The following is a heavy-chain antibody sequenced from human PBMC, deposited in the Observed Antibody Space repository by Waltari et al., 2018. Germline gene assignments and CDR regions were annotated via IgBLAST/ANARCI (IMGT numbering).Heavy chain of an antibody. CDR1: GFTFSSYW. J-gene: IGHJ4*02. V-gene: IGHV3-7*01. CDR3: ARGGEAAAGYFDY. Sequence: EVQLVESGGGLVQPGGSLRLSCAASGFTFSSYWMSWVRQAPGKGLEWVANIKQDGSEKYYVDSVKGRFTISRDNAKNSLYLQMNSLRAEDTAVYYCARGGEAAAGYFDYWGQGTLVTVSS. CDR2: IKQDGSEK. D-gene: IGHD6-13*01.